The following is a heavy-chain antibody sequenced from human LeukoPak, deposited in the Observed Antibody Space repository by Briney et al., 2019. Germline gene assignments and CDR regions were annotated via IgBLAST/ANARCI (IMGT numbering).Heavy chain of an antibody. D-gene: IGHD3-10*01. V-gene: IGHV4-31*03. Sequence: SETLSLTCTVSGGSISSGGYYWSWIRQHPGKGLEWIGYIYYSGSTYYNPSLKSRVTISVDTSKNQFSLKLSSVTAADTAVYYCARDDYYGSGSYYNTHPFDIWGQGTMVTVSS. CDR1: GGSISSGGYY. CDR3: ARDDYYGSGSYYNTHPFDI. J-gene: IGHJ3*02. CDR2: IYYSGST.